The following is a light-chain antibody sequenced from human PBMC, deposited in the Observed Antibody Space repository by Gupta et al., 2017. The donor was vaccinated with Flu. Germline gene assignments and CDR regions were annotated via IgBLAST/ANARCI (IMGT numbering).Light chain of an antibody. CDR1: QRISSY. V-gene: IGKV1-39*01. Sequence: DIQMTQSPSSLSASVGDRVSSTCRASQRISSYLYWYQQKPGKAPKLLIYAASSMQSGVPSRFSGSGCGTDFTLTIISRQPEDFACYYCQQRNSTLLTFGRGTKVEIK. CDR3: QQRNSTLLT. J-gene: IGKJ1*01. CDR2: AAS.